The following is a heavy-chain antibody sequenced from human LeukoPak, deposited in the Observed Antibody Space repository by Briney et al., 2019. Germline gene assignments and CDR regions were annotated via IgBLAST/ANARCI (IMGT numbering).Heavy chain of an antibody. V-gene: IGHV1-3*01. CDR2: INAGNGDT. D-gene: IGHD5-18*01. CDR1: GYTFTTYA. J-gene: IGHJ4*02. CDR3: ASGAAAMVIGY. Sequence: ASVKVSCKASGYTFTTYAMHWVRQAPGQRLEWMGWINAGNGDTKYSQKFQGRVTITRDTSASTAYMELSSLRSEDTAVYYCASGAAAMVIGYWGQGTLVTVSS.